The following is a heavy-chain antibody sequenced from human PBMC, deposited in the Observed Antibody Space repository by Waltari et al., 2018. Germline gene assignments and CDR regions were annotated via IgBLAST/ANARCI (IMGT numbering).Heavy chain of an antibody. D-gene: IGHD2-21*01. CDR3: ARPLYQVREGKYYYCMDV. V-gene: IGHV1-8*01. Sequence: QVQLVQSGAEVKKPGASVKVSCKASGYAFTNYDINWVRQATGQGLEWLGWMNSNRGTTGYAQRFQGRGTMTRDTSINTAYMELNSLTSEDTAVYYCARPLYQVREGKYYYCMDVWGEGTTVTVSS. CDR1: GYAFTNYD. J-gene: IGHJ6*03. CDR2: MNSNRGTT.